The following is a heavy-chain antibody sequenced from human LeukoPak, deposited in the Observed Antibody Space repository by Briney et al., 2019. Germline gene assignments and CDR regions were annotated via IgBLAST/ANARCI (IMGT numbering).Heavy chain of an antibody. J-gene: IGHJ4*02. Sequence: SETLSLTRTVSGGSISSYYWSWIRQPPGKGLEWIGYIYHSVNTNYNPSLKSRVTMSLDTSKNQVSLKLNSVSAADTAVYYCARHISSGGTYAHFDYWGQGTLVTVSS. CDR3: ARHISSGGTYAHFDY. V-gene: IGHV4-59*08. CDR1: GGSISSYY. D-gene: IGHD1-26*01. CDR2: IYHSVNT.